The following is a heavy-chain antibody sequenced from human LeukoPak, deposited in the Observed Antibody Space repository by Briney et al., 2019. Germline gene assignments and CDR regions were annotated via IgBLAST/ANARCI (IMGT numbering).Heavy chain of an antibody. Sequence: SETLSLTCTVSGGSISSSSYYWGWIRQPPGKGLEWIGSIYYSGSTYYNPSLKSRVTISVDTSKNQFSLKLSSVTAADTAVYYCARGTPITMVRGKNRGDWFDPWGQGTLVTVSS. J-gene: IGHJ5*02. CDR2: IYYSGST. CDR3: ARGTPITMVRGKNRGDWFDP. D-gene: IGHD3-10*01. CDR1: GGSISSSSYY. V-gene: IGHV4-39*07.